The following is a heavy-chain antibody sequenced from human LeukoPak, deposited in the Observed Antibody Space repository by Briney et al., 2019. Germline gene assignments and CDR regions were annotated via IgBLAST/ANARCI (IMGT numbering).Heavy chain of an antibody. CDR3: ATSETDRLYYFDN. CDR2: ISFGTNT. V-gene: IGHV3-30-3*01. Sequence: PGGSLRLSCAASALTFSTYAMHWVRQAPGKGLEWVAVISFGTNTKYADSVKGRFTISRDNSKNTLDLQMNSLRTEDTAVYYCATSETDRLYYFDNWGQGTLVTVSS. CDR1: ALTFSTYA. J-gene: IGHJ4*02.